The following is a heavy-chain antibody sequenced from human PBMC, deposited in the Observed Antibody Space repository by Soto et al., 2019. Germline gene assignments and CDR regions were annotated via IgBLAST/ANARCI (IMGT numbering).Heavy chain of an antibody. J-gene: IGHJ5*02. Sequence: PGGSLRLSCAASGFTFSSYSMNWVRQAPGKGLEWVSSISSSSSYIYYADSVKGRFTISRDNAKNSLYLQMNSLRAEDTAVYYCARVGSIAAAGTGFDPWGQGTLVTVSS. CDR2: ISSSSSYI. V-gene: IGHV3-21*01. CDR1: GFTFSSYS. CDR3: ARVGSIAAAGTGFDP. D-gene: IGHD6-13*01.